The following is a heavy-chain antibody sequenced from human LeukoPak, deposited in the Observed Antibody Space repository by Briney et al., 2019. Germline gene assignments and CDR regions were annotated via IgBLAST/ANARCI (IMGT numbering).Heavy chain of an antibody. D-gene: IGHD3-10*01. Sequence: GGSLRLSCTTSGFTFSDYAMNWVRQAPGKGLEWVVVISYDGSKKYYADFVKGRFTISRDNSKNTLYLQMNSLRAEDTAVYYCARDGVVRGVREAFDIWGQGTMVTVSS. CDR1: GFTFSDYA. CDR3: ARDGVVRGVREAFDI. CDR2: ISYDGSKK. V-gene: IGHV3-30*04. J-gene: IGHJ3*02.